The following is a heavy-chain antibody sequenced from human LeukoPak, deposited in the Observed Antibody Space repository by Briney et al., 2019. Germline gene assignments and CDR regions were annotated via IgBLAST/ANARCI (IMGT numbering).Heavy chain of an antibody. Sequence: PGGSLRLSCAASGFSVSSNYVNWIRQAPGKGLEWVSDIYRGGSTYYADSVRGRFTISRDSSKNTLYLQMNSLRDEDTAVYYCARGSYGSGNYYIGDAFDLWGQGTRVTVSS. V-gene: IGHV3-53*01. CDR2: IYRGGST. J-gene: IGHJ3*01. CDR3: ARGSYGSGNYYIGDAFDL. CDR1: GFSVSSNY. D-gene: IGHD3-10*01.